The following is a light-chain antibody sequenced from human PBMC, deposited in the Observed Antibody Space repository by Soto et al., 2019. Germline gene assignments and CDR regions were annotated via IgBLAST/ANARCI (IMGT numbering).Light chain of an antibody. CDR2: DAS. CDR1: QSFSGW. V-gene: IGKV1-5*01. Sequence: DIQMTPSPSTLSASVGDRVPVTCRGSQSFSGWLGWYQQKPGKAPKLMIYDASNLESGVPSRFSGSGSGTEFTLPISSLQPDDFATYYCQQFRTFGQGTKVEIK. CDR3: QQFRT. J-gene: IGKJ1*01.